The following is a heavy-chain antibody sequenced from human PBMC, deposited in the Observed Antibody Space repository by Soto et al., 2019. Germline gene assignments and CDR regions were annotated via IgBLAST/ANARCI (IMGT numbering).Heavy chain of an antibody. CDR3: ARGKGMEENYYYYGMDV. CDR1: GYIFTTYA. J-gene: IGHJ6*02. V-gene: IGHV1-3*01. Sequence: GASVKVSCKASGYIFTTYAMHCVRQAPGQRLEWMGWINGGNGNTKYSQKFQDRVTITRDTSASIAYMELSSLRSEDTAVYYCARGKGMEENYYYYGMDVWGQGTTVTVSS. CDR2: INGGNGNT. D-gene: IGHD1-1*01.